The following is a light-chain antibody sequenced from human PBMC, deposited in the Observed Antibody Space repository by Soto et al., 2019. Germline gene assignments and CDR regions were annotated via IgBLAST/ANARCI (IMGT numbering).Light chain of an antibody. Sequence: DIQMTHSPSTLSASVWDRVTMTCRASQSISSWLAWYQQKPGKAPKLLIYDASSLESGVPSRFSGSGSGTEFTLTISSLQPDDFATYYCQQYNSYSWTFGQGTKVDI. V-gene: IGKV1-5*01. CDR2: DAS. CDR3: QQYNSYSWT. J-gene: IGKJ1*01. CDR1: QSISSW.